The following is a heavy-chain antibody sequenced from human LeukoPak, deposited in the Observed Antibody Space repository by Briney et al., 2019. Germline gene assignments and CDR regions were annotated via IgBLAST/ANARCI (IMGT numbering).Heavy chain of an antibody. CDR2: IYSGGST. CDR1: GFTVSSNY. D-gene: IGHD6-19*01. V-gene: IGHV3-53*01. Sequence: PGGSLRLSCAASGFTVSSNYMSWVRQAPGKGLEWVPVIYSGGSTYYADSVKGRFTISRDNSKNTLYLQMNSLRAEDTAVYYCARVGIAVAGTVDYWGQGTLVTVSS. CDR3: ARVGIAVAGTVDY. J-gene: IGHJ4*02.